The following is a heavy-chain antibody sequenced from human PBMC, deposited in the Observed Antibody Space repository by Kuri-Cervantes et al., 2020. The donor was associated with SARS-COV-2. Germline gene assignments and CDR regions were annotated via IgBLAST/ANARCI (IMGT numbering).Heavy chain of an antibody. V-gene: IGHV4-34*01. J-gene: IGHJ6*03. CDR2: VNHRGDT. Sequence: GSLRLSCTVSGGSISSHYWGWIRQPPGKGLEWIGEVNHRGDTNYNPSLKSRVTISVDTSNNQFSLHLNSVTAADTAVYHCARAYGFLRYIYYMDVWGKGTTVTVSS. D-gene: IGHD3-9*01. CDR1: GGSISSHY. CDR3: ARAYGFLRYIYYMDV.